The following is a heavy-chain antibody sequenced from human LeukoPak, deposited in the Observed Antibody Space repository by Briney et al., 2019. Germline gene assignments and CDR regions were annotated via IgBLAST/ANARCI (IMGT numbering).Heavy chain of an antibody. V-gene: IGHV3-23*01. CDR1: GFTFSNFA. CDR2: ISGSGDST. J-gene: IGHJ4*02. D-gene: IGHD5-24*01. CDR3: AKLQTSFDS. Sequence: GGSLRLSCAASGFTFSNFALSWVRQAPGKGLEWVSSISGSGDSTYYADSVKGRFTISRGDSKNTLYLQMNSLRAEDTAVYYCAKLQTSFDSWGQGTLVTVSS.